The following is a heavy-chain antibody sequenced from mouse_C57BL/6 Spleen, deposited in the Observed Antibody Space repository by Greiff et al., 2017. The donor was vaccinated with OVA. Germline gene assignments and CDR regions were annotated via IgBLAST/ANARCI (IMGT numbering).Heavy chain of an antibody. CDR2: IWSGGST. D-gene: IGHD1-1*01. CDR3: ASHYYGSRGAWFAY. CDR1: GFSLTSYG. V-gene: IGHV2-2*01. J-gene: IGHJ3*01. Sequence: VKVIESGPGLVQPSQSLSITCTVSGFSLTSYGVHWVRQSPGKGLEWLGVIWSGGSTDYNAAFISRLSISKDNSKSQVFFKMNSLQADDTAIYYCASHYYGSRGAWFAYWGQGTLVTVSA.